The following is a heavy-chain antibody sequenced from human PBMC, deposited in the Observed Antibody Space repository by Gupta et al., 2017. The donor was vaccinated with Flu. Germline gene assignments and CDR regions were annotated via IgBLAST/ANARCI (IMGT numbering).Heavy chain of an antibody. J-gene: IGHJ3*02. D-gene: IGHD3-10*01. V-gene: IGHV3-33*01. CDR3: VRERGPFDGFDI. Sequence: VRQAPGKGLEWVAVIWSNGSNQYYADSVKGRFTFSRENSKNTLDLQMSSLSAADTGVYYCVRERGPFDGFDIWGQGTMVTVSS. CDR2: IWSNGSNQ.